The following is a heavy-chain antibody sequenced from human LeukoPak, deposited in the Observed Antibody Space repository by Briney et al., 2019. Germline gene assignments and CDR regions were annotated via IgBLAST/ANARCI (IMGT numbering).Heavy chain of an antibody. CDR1: GYTFTGYY. CDR3: ARGGYDFWSGYYPDY. CDR2: INPNSGNT. V-gene: IGHV1-2*06. Sequence: ASVKVSCTASGYTFTGYYMHWVRQAPGQGLDWMARINPNSGNTDYAQKLQGRVTMTTDTSTSTAYMELRSLRSDDTAVYYCARGGYDFWSGYYPDYWGQGTLVTVSS. D-gene: IGHD3-3*01. J-gene: IGHJ4*02.